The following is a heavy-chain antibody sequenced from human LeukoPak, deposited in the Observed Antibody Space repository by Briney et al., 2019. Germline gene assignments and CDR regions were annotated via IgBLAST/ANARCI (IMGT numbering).Heavy chain of an antibody. CDR2: IIPIFGTA. J-gene: IGHJ4*02. D-gene: IGHD5-24*01. CDR3: AREGLEMATFFDY. Sequence: SVKVSCKASGGTFSSYAISWVRQAPGQGLEWMGGIIPIFGTANYAQKFQGRVTITADESTSTAYMELSSLRSEDTAVYYCAREGLEMATFFDYWGQGTLVSVSS. V-gene: IGHV1-69*13. CDR1: GGTFSSYA.